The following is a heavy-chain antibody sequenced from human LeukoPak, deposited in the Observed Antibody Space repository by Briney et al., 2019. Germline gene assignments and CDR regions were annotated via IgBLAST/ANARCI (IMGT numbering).Heavy chain of an antibody. CDR2: ISTIGIT. V-gene: IGHV4-61*02. D-gene: IGHD2-15*01. CDR3: ARDGCGGSCFHYYYYYMDV. Sequence: SETLSLTCTVSSGSISSSNYYWSWIRQPAGKGLAWIGRISTIGITNYNPSLNSRVTISIDTSKNQFSLKLSSVTAADTAVYYCARDGCGGSCFHYYYYYMDVWGKGTTVTITS. CDR1: SGSISSSNYY. J-gene: IGHJ6*03.